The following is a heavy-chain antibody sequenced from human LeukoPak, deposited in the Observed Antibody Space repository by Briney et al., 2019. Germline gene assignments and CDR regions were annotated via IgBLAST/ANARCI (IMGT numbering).Heavy chain of an antibody. CDR2: ISAYNGNT. D-gene: IGHD6-19*01. CDR3: ARDNPSGWAYGMDV. V-gene: IGHV1-18*01. J-gene: IGHJ6*02. Sequence: ASVKVSCKASGYTFTSYGISWVRQAPGQGLEWMGWISAYNGNTNYAQKLQGRVTMTTDTSTSTAYVELSSLRSEDTAVYYCARDNPSGWAYGMDVWGQGTTVTVSS. CDR1: GYTFTSYG.